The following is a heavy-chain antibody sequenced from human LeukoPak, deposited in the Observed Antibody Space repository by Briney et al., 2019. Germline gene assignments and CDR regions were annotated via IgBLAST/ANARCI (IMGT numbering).Heavy chain of an antibody. V-gene: IGHV3-21*01. CDR2: ISSSSSYI. D-gene: IGHD3-9*01. CDR1: GFTFSSYS. CDR3: ARGQYYDILTGYYFGAFDI. Sequence: GGSLRLSCAASGFTFSSYSMNWVRQAPGKGLEWVSSISSSSSYIYYADSVKGRFTISRDNAKNSLYLQMNSLRAEDTAVYYCARGQYYDILTGYYFGAFDIWGQGTMVTVSS. J-gene: IGHJ3*02.